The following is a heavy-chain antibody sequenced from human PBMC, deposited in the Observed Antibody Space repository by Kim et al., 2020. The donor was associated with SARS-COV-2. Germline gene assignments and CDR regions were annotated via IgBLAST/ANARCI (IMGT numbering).Heavy chain of an antibody. J-gene: IGHJ4*02. Sequence: TEYAASVRGRFIISRDNAKNSLYLHMNSLRPEDTALYYCASKISGSHPFDYWGQGTLVTVSS. D-gene: IGHD3-22*01. CDR3: ASKISGSHPFDY. CDR2: T. V-gene: IGHV3-9*01.